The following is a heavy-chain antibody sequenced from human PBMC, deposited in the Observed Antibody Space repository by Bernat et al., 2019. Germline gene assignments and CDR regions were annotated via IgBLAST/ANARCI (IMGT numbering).Heavy chain of an antibody. V-gene: IGHV3-21*01. CDR3: ARHPWSSGSLPYFDY. CDR2: ISSSSSYI. CDR1: GFTYSSYS. Sequence: EVQLVESGGGVVQPGGSLRLSCAASGFTYSSYSMNWVRQAPGKGLEWVSSISSSSSYIYYADSMKGRFTISRDNAKNSLYLHMNSLRAEDTAVYYCARHPWSSGSLPYFDYWGQGTLVTVSS. D-gene: IGHD3-22*01. J-gene: IGHJ4*02.